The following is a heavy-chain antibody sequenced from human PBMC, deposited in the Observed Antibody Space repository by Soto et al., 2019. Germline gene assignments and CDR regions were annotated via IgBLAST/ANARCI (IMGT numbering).Heavy chain of an antibody. D-gene: IGHD3-16*02. CDR1: GGSIRSYF. V-gene: IGHV4-4*07. J-gene: IGHJ4*02. CDR2: IYPSGST. Sequence: PSETLSLTCTVSGGSIRSYFWSWIRQPAGKGLEWIGRIYPSGSTNYNPSLKSRVTMSVDTSKKEFSLKLNSVTSADTAVYFCARESYAPFLDYWGQGSLVTVS. CDR3: ARESYAPFLDY.